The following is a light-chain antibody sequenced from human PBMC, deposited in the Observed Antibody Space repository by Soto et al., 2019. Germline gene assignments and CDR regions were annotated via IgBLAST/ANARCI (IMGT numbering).Light chain of an antibody. Sequence: QSALTQPASVSGSPGQSITISCTGLSSDVGGYNYVSWYQQFPGKIPNLIIFGGSNRPSGVSRRFTGPKSAKTASLNISVLQPADEADYHCASYTRFSSIVVLGGGTK. CDR3: ASYTRFSSIVV. CDR1: SSDVGGYNY. V-gene: IGLV2-14*03. J-gene: IGLJ2*01. CDR2: GGS.